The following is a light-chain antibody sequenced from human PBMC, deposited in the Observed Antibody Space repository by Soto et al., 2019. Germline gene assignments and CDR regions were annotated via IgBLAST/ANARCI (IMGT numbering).Light chain of an antibody. CDR1: SSDVGGYKL. Sequence: QSVLTQPASVSGSPGQSITISCTGTSSDVGGYKLVSWYQQYPGKAPKLIIYEDTKRPSGVSNRFSGSKSGNTASLTISGLQAEDEADYHCCSYADTVWVFGGGTKLTVL. CDR3: CSYADTVWV. J-gene: IGLJ3*02. V-gene: IGLV2-23*01. CDR2: EDT.